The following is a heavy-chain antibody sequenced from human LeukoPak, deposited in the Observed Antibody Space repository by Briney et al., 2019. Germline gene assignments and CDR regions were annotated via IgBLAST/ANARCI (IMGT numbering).Heavy chain of an antibody. CDR3: TRDCPSGGSCYPLVGRDY. CDR1: GFTFGDYA. J-gene: IGHJ4*02. Sequence: GGSLRLSCTASGFTFGDYAMSWVRQAPGKGLEWVGFIRSKAYGGTTEYAASVKGRFTISRDDSKSIAYVQMNSLKTEDTAVYYCTRDCPSGGSCYPLVGRDYWGQGTLVTVSS. V-gene: IGHV3-49*04. CDR2: IRSKAYGGTT. D-gene: IGHD2-15*01.